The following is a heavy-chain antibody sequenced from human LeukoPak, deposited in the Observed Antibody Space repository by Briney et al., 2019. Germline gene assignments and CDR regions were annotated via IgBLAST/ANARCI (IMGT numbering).Heavy chain of an antibody. CDR2: INPNSGGT. Sequence: GASVKVSCKASGYTFTGYYMHWVRQAPGQGLEWVAWINPNSGGTNYAQKFQGRVTMTRDTSISTAYMELSRLTSDDTAVYYCARAPLEARYSSGWPYYMDVWGKGTTVTVSS. J-gene: IGHJ6*03. V-gene: IGHV1-2*02. CDR1: GYTFTGYY. D-gene: IGHD6-19*01. CDR3: ARAPLEARYSSGWPYYMDV.